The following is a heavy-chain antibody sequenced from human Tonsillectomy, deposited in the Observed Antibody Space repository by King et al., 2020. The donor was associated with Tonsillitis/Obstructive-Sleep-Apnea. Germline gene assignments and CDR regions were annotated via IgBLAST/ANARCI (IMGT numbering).Heavy chain of an antibody. D-gene: IGHD6-6*01. V-gene: IGHV4-34*01. Sequence: VQLQQWGAGLLKPSETLSLTCVDYGGSFSGYYWSWIRQSPGKGLEWIGEIDHSGSTNYNPSLKSRVTISVDTSKNLFSLTLSSVTAADTAVYYCARASEAFDIWGQGTMVTVSS. CDR3: ARASEAFDI. J-gene: IGHJ3*02. CDR1: GGSFSGYY. CDR2: IDHSGST.